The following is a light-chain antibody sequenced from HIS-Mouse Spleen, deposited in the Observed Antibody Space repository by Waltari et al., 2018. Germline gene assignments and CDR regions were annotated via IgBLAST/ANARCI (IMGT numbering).Light chain of an antibody. J-gene: IGLJ3*02. CDR1: SLRSYY. CDR2: EVS. V-gene: IGLV2-14*01. CDR3: SSYTSSSTLV. Sequence: SELTQDPAVSVALGQTVRITCQGDSLRSYYASWYQQHPGKAPKLMIYEVSNRPSGVSNRFSGSKSGNTASLTISGLQAEDEADYYCSSYTSSSTLVFGGGTKLTVL.